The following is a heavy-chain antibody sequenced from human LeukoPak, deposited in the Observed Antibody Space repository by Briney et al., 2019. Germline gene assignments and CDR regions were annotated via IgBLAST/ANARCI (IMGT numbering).Heavy chain of an antibody. CDR2: ISAYNGNT. D-gene: IGHD5-18*01. Sequence: ASMKVSCKASGGTFSSYGISWVRQAPGQGLEWMGWISAYNGNTNYAQKLQGRVTMTTDTSTSTAYMELRSLRSDDTAAYYCARIYVDTAMVFPFDYWGQGTLVTVSS. J-gene: IGHJ4*02. CDR3: ARIYVDTAMVFPFDY. V-gene: IGHV1-18*01. CDR1: GGTFSSYG.